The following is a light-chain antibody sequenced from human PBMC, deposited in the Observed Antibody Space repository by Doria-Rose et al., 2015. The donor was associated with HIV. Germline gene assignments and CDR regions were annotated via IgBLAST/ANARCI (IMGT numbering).Light chain of an antibody. J-gene: IGKJ5*01. V-gene: IGKV3-20*01. CDR2: DAS. Sequence: TQSPGTPSLSPGERATLSCRASQRVKSSYLAWYQQKPGQSPRLLIYDASTSATGIPDRFSGSGSGTDFTLTISRLEPEDVAVYYCQQYGTSRGTFGQGTRLEIK. CDR3: QQYGTSRGT. CDR1: QRVKSSY.